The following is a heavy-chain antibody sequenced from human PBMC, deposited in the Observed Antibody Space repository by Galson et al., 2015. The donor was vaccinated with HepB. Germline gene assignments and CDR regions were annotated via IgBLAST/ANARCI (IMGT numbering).Heavy chain of an antibody. CDR2: IRYDGSNK. Sequence: SLRLSCAASGFTFSSYGMHWVRQAPGRGLKWVAFIRYDGSNKYYADSVKGRFTISRDNSKNTLYLQMNSLRAEDTAVYYCAKDLRWVATIRARYYYYYYGMDVWGQGTTVTVSS. V-gene: IGHV3-30*02. J-gene: IGHJ6*02. CDR1: GFTFSSYG. D-gene: IGHD5-24*01. CDR3: AKDLRWVATIRARYYYYYYGMDV.